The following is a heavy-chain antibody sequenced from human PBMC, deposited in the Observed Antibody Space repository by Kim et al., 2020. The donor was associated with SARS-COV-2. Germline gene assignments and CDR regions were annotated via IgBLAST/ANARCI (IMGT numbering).Heavy chain of an antibody. Sequence: QRFQGRVTITADKSTSTAYMELSSLRSEDTAVYYCARAFEYSSSSPDFDYWGQGTLVTVSS. D-gene: IGHD6-6*01. CDR3: ARAFEYSSSSPDFDY. V-gene: IGHV1-69*04. J-gene: IGHJ4*02.